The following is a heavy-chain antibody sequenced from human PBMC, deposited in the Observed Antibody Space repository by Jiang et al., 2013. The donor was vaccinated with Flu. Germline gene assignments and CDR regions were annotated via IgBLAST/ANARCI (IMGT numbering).Heavy chain of an antibody. CDR2: IYYSGST. Sequence: GLVKPSEILSLTCTVSGGSIGSYYWSWIRQPPGKGLEWIAYIYYSGSTNYNPSLKSRVTMSVDTSKNQFSLKLSSVTAADTAVYYCARSGYRTFDYWGQGILVAVSS. CDR3: ARSGYRTFDY. J-gene: IGHJ4*02. D-gene: IGHD5-18*01. V-gene: IGHV4-59*01. CDR1: GGSIGSYY.